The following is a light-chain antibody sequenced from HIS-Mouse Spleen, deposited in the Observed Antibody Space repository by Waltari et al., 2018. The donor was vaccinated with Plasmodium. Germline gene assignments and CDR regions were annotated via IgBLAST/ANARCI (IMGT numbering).Light chain of an antibody. CDR1: SRYVGGYNY. CDR3: SSYTSSSTHVV. CDR2: DVR. Sequence: QSALTQPASVSGSPGQSITISCTGTSRYVGGYNYASWYQQHPGKAPKLMIYDVRNRPSGVSNRFSGSKSGNTASLTISGLQAEDEADYYCSSYTSSSTHVVFGGGTKLTVL. V-gene: IGLV2-14*03. J-gene: IGLJ2*01.